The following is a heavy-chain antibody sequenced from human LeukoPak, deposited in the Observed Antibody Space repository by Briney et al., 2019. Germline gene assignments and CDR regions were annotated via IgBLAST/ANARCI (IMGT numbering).Heavy chain of an antibody. CDR3: ARVRVAARPFSRNWFDP. CDR1: GYTFTGYY. Sequence: ASVSVSCKASGYTFTGYYMHWVRQAPGQGLEWMGWTNPNSGGTNYAQKFQGRVTMTRDTSISTAYMELSRLRSDDTAVYYYARVRVAARPFSRNWFDPWGQGTLVTVSS. J-gene: IGHJ5*02. V-gene: IGHV1-2*02. CDR2: TNPNSGGT. D-gene: IGHD6-6*01.